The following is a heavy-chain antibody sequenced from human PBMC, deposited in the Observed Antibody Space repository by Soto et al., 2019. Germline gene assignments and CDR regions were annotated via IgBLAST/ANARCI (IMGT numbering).Heavy chain of an antibody. V-gene: IGHV1-69*08. Sequence: QVQLVQSGAEVKRPGSSVKVSCKASGDTFSSYTFTWVRQAPGQGPVWMGRITPILGIVIYGPQFQDRVTMTADDSTRTAYMELSSLRTEDTAVYYCARDDPSLRSPFYFNYWGPGTLVTVSS. J-gene: IGHJ4*02. CDR3: ARDDPSLRSPFYFNY. D-gene: IGHD3-3*01. CDR2: ITPILGIV. CDR1: GDTFSSYT.